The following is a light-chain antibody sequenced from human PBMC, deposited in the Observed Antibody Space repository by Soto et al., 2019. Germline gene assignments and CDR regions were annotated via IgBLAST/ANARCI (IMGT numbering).Light chain of an antibody. CDR1: QNIGTW. CDR2: KAS. J-gene: IGKJ3*01. CDR3: HQYDSYSFT. Sequence: DIQMTQSPSTLSASVGDRVTITCRASQNIGTWLAWYQQKPGIAPNLLIYKASRLESGVPSRFSGSGSGTEFTLTISSLQPDDFATYYCHQYDSYSFTFGPGTKVDIK. V-gene: IGKV1-5*03.